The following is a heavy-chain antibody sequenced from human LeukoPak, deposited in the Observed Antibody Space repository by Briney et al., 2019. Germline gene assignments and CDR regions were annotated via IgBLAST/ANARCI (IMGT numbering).Heavy chain of an antibody. CDR1: GFTFSDHY. D-gene: IGHD1-26*01. V-gene: IGHV3-72*01. Sequence: PGGSLRLSCAASGFTFSDHYMDWVRQAPGKGLEWVGRIRNKANSYTTEYAASVKGGFTISRDDSKNSLYLQMNSLKCEDTAVYYCAREWDSGSYYLGYFDYWGQGTLVTVSS. J-gene: IGHJ4*02. CDR3: AREWDSGSYYLGYFDY. CDR2: IRNKANSYTT.